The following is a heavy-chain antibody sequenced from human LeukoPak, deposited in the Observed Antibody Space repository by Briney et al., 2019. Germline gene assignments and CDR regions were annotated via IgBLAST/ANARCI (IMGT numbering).Heavy chain of an antibody. J-gene: IGHJ4*02. CDR1: GFTFSSYS. Sequence: GGSLRLSCTASGFTFSSYSINWVRQAPGKGLEWVSSISSSISYIYYADSVKGRFTISRDNAKNSLYLQMNSLRAEDTAVYYCARDAHYDFWSGYYSTWPLGYWGQGTLVTVSS. CDR3: ARDAHYDFWSGYYSTWPLGY. V-gene: IGHV3-21*01. D-gene: IGHD3-3*01. CDR2: ISSSISYI.